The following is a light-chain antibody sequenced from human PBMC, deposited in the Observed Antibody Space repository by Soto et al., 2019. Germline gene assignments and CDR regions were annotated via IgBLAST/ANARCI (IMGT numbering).Light chain of an antibody. CDR2: AAT. CDR1: QPISRY. Sequence: QLTQSPSSLSASIGDRVTITCRASQPISRYLAWYQQKPGAAPKLLIYAATSLQRGVPSRFSGGASGTVFTLTISSLQPDDFATYYCQQYNSYWTFGQGTKVDIK. V-gene: IGKV1-9*01. J-gene: IGKJ1*01. CDR3: QQYNSYWT.